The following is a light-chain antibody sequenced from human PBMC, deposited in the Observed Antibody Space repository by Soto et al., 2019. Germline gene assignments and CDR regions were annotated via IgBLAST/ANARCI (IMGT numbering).Light chain of an antibody. J-gene: IGKJ1*01. CDR1: HSVSSN. Sequence: EIVMTQSPATLSVFPGERATLSCRASHSVSSNLAWYQQKPGQAPRLLIYGASARATGIPARFSGSGSVTEFTLTISSLQSEDFAVYYCQQYNSWPPWTFGQGTKVDIK. CDR3: QQYNSWPPWT. CDR2: GAS. V-gene: IGKV3-15*01.